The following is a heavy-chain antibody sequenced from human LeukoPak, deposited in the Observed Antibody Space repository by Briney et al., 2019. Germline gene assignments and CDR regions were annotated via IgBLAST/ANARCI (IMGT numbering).Heavy chain of an antibody. V-gene: IGHV3-21*01. D-gene: IGHD2-15*01. Sequence: GGSLRLSCAASGFTFSSYSMNWVRQAPGKGLEWVSSISSSSSYIYYADSVKGRFTISRDNAKNSLYLQMNSLRDDDTAVYYCAQKGGTDYWGQGTLVTVSS. CDR1: GFTFSSYS. CDR3: AQKGGTDY. J-gene: IGHJ4*02. CDR2: ISSSSSYI.